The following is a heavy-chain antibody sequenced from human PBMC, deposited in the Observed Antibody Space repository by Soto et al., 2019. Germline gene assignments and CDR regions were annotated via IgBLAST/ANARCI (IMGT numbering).Heavy chain of an antibody. J-gene: IGHJ2*01. V-gene: IGHV3-23*01. Sequence: EEQLLESGGGLIQPGGSLRLACAASGFTFSSYAMTWVRQAPGKGLEWVSSISFSDGGTYYADSVKGRLTISRDNSKNTLFPAMNSPRVEDPAVYFCVKDDRILGRRYFDLWGRGTLVTVSS. D-gene: IGHD2-15*01. CDR2: ISFSDGGT. CDR1: GFTFSSYA. CDR3: VKDDRILGRRYFDL.